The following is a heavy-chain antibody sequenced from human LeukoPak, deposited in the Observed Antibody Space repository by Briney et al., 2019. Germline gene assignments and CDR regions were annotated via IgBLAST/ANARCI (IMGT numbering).Heavy chain of an antibody. V-gene: IGHV4-28*01. D-gene: IGHD2-2*01. CDR1: GYSISTNKW. CDR2: IYYSGST. J-gene: IGHJ6*02. CDR3: ARLTQGWVCSSTGCSSDV. Sequence: KTSETLSLTCAVSGYSISTNKWWGWIRQPPGKGLEWIAYIYYSGSTNYNPSLKSRVTLSVDTSKNQFSLKLTSVTVADTAVYYCARLTQGWVCSSTGCSSDVWGQGTTVTVSS.